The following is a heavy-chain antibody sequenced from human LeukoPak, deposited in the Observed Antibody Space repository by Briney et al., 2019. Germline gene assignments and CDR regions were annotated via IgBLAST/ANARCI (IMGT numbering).Heavy chain of an antibody. Sequence: GGSLRLSCAASRFTFSSYGMHWVRQAPGKGLEWVAVISYDGRSQYHADSVKGRLTISRDISKNTLYLQMKSLRAEDTAVYYCAKGGYYESSGYPPFDYWGQGTPVTVSS. V-gene: IGHV3-30*18. CDR1: RFTFSSYG. CDR3: AKGGYYESSGYPPFDY. CDR2: ISYDGRSQ. J-gene: IGHJ4*02. D-gene: IGHD3-22*01.